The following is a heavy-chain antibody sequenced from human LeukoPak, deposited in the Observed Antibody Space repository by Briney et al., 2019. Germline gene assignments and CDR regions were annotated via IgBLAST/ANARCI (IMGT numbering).Heavy chain of an antibody. CDR1: GFTFSTYG. V-gene: IGHV3-30*02. Sequence: PGGSLRLSXAASGFTFSTYGMNWVRQAPGKGLEWVAYIRYDGGNKFYADSVKGRFTISRDNSENTLYLQMNSLRAEDTAVYYCAKDRPAGSGWYWAWGQGTLVTVSS. CDR2: IRYDGGNK. J-gene: IGHJ5*02. CDR3: AKDRPAGSGWYWA. D-gene: IGHD6-19*01.